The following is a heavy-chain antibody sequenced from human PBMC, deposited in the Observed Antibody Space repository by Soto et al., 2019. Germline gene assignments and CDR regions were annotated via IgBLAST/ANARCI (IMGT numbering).Heavy chain of an antibody. D-gene: IGHD3-10*01. CDR2: IKNRANSYST. J-gene: IGHJ4*02. CDR3: ARVAFSSGGYRRVFDY. V-gene: IGHV3-72*01. CDR1: GFTFSDHY. Sequence: EVQLVESGGGLVQPGGTLRHSCTAAGFTFSDHYMDWVRQAPGKGLEWVGRIKNRANSYSTQYAASVKGRIIISRDDSQSSLYLQTNSLKTEDTAVYYCARVAFSSGGYRRVFDYLGQGTLVTVSS.